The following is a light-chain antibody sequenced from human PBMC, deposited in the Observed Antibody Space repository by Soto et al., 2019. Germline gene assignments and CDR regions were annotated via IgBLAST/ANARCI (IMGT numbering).Light chain of an antibody. CDR2: GAS. V-gene: IGKV3-15*01. CDR1: QSVTSN. J-gene: IGKJ4*01. CDR3: QQYSNWLT. Sequence: EIVLTQSPGTLSLSPGERATLSCRASQSVTSNYLAWYQQKPGQAPRLLIYGASTRATGIPARFSGSGSGTEFTLIISSLQSEDFAVYYCQQYSNWLTFGGGTMVDI.